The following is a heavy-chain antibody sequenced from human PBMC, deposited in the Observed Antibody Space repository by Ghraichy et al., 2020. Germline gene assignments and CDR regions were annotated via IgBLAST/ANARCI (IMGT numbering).Heavy chain of an antibody. J-gene: IGHJ6*02. CDR2: INHSGST. CDR1: GGSFSGYY. CDR3: ARGRESYYGMDV. Sequence: SETLSLTCAVYGGSFSGYYWSWIRQPPGKGLEWIGEINHSGSTNYNPSLKSRVTISVDTSKNQFSLKLSSVTAADTAVYYCARGRESYYGMDVWGQGTTVTVSS. D-gene: IGHD1-26*01. V-gene: IGHV4-34*01.